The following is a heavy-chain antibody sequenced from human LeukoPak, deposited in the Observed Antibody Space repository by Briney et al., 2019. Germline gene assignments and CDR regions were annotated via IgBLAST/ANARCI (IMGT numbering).Heavy chain of an antibody. V-gene: IGHV4-59*01. CDR3: ARDSWELPNSDAFDI. J-gene: IGHJ3*02. CDR1: GGSISSYY. Sequence: SETLSLTCTVSGGSISSYYWSWIRQPPGKGLEWIGYIYYSGSTNYNPSLKSRVTISVDTSKNQFSLKLSSVTAADTAVYYCARDSWELPNSDAFDIWGQGTMVTVSS. D-gene: IGHD1-26*01. CDR2: IYYSGST.